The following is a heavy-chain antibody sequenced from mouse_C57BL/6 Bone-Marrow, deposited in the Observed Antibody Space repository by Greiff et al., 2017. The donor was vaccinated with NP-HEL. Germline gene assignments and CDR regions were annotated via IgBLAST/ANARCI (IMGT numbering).Heavy chain of an antibody. Sequence: EVMLVESGGGLVKPGGSLKLSCAASGFTFSSYAMSWVRQTPEKRLEWVGTISDGGSYTYYPDNVKGRFTISRDNAKNNRYLQMSHLKSEDTAMYYCARDLGWLRRACFAYWGQGTLVTVSA. CDR2: ISDGGSYT. D-gene: IGHD2-2*01. CDR1: GFTFSSYA. V-gene: IGHV5-4*01. J-gene: IGHJ3*01. CDR3: ARDLGWLRRACFAY.